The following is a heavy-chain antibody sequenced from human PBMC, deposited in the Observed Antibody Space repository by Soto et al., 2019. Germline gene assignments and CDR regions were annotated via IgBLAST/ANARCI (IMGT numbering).Heavy chain of an antibody. CDR3: GTEGRRTEFEY. Sequence: EVQLVESGGGLVRPGGSLRVSCAASGFTFSNAWMNWVRQAPGKGLEWVGRIKSKTDDGTTDYAAPVKGRFTISRDDSKNMLYLQMNSLESDDTAVYYCGTEGRRTEFEYWGQGTLVTVSS. CDR2: IKSKTDDGTT. J-gene: IGHJ4*02. V-gene: IGHV3-15*07. D-gene: IGHD3-10*01. CDR1: GFTFSNAW.